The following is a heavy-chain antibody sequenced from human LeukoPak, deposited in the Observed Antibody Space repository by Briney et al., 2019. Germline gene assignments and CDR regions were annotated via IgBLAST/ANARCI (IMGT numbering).Heavy chain of an antibody. CDR3: ARNSDWGAFDI. CDR2: IYHSGST. Sequence: SETLSLTCTVSGYSISSGYYWGWIRQPPGKGLEWIGSIYHSGSTYYNPSLKSRVTISVDTSKNQFSLKLSSVTAADTAVYYCARNSDWGAFDIWGQGTMVTVSS. J-gene: IGHJ3*02. CDR1: GYSISSGYY. V-gene: IGHV4-38-2*02. D-gene: IGHD3-16*01.